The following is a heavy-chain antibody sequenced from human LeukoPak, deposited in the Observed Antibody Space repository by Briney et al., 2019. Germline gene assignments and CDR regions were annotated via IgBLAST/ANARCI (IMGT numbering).Heavy chain of an antibody. Sequence: ASVKVSCKASGYTFTSYGISWVRQAPGQGLEWMGWISAYNGNTNYAQKLQGRVTMTTDTSTSTAYMELRSLRSDDTAVYYCARRYCSSTSCLAWAYYMDVWGKGTTVTVSS. V-gene: IGHV1-18*01. CDR3: ARRYCSSTSCLAWAYYMDV. CDR1: GYTFTSYG. J-gene: IGHJ6*03. D-gene: IGHD2-2*01. CDR2: ISAYNGNT.